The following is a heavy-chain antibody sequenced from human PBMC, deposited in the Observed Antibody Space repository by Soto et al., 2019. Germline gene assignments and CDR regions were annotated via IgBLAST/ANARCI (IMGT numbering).Heavy chain of an antibody. CDR3: ARGRFCSGGSCYRSWLPYYFDY. CDR2: INHSGST. CDR1: GGSFSGYY. D-gene: IGHD2-15*01. Sequence: PSVTLSLTCAVYGGSFSGYYWSWIRQPPGKRLEWIGEINHSGSTNYNPSLKSRVTISVDTSKNQFSLKLSSVTAADTAVYYCARGRFCSGGSCYRSWLPYYFDYRGQGTLVTVSS. J-gene: IGHJ4*02. V-gene: IGHV4-34*01.